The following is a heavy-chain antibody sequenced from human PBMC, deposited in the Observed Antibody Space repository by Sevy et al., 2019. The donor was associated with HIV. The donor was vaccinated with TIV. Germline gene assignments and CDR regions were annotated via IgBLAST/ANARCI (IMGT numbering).Heavy chain of an antibody. J-gene: IGHJ6*02. CDR3: TKGLSSIYPYSMDV. CDR2: ISFDGDNK. V-gene: IGHV3-30*18. Sequence: GGSLRLSCEASGFSFSRYGMHWVRQVAGKGLEWVAVISFDGDNKYYSDSVRGRFAISRDNSENKMHLQMNNLRLDDTAVYYCTKGLSSIYPYSMDVWGQGTTVTVSS. D-gene: IGHD3-16*01. CDR1: GFSFSRYG.